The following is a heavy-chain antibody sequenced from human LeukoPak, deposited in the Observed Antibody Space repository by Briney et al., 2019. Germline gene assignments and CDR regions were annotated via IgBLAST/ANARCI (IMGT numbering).Heavy chain of an antibody. CDR3: ARGGGGYYGSGSYLIDH. J-gene: IGHJ4*02. CDR1: GYSFRNYG. Sequence: VAPVKVSCKASGYSFRNYGISWVRQAPGQGLEYMGWISVYNGNTNYAQRLQGRVTMTADTSTSTVYMELRSLRSDDTAVYYCARGGGGYYGSGSYLIDHWGQGTLVTVSS. CDR2: ISVYNGNT. V-gene: IGHV1-18*01. D-gene: IGHD3-10*01.